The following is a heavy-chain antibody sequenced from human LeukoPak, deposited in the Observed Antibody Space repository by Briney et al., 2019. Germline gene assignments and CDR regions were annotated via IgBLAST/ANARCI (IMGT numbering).Heavy chain of an antibody. Sequence: GRSLRLSCAASGFTFSGYGMHWVRQAPGKGLEWVAVISYDGNAKYYAHSVKGRFTISRDNAKNTLYLQMDSLIVEDTAVYCCARGGGYGTYYYGMDVWGQGTTVTVSS. V-gene: IGHV3-30*03. CDR2: ISYDGNAK. CDR3: ARGGGYGTYYYGMDV. J-gene: IGHJ6*02. D-gene: IGHD5-12*01. CDR1: GFTFSGYG.